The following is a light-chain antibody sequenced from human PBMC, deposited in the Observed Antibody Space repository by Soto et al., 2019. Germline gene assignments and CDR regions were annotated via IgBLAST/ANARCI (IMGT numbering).Light chain of an antibody. Sequence: QSVLTQPASVSGPPGQSITISCTGTSSDVGSYNVVSWYQQHPGKGPKLMIYEGSKRPSGVSNRFSGSKSGNTASLTISGLQAEDEADYYCCSYAGSSTFVFGGGTKLTVL. CDR2: EGS. V-gene: IGLV2-23*01. J-gene: IGLJ3*02. CDR1: SSDVGSYNV. CDR3: CSYAGSSTFV.